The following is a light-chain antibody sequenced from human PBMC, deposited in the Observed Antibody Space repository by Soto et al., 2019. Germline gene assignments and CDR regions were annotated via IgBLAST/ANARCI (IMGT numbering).Light chain of an antibody. CDR1: SSDVGGYNY. Sequence: QSALTQPASVSGSPGQSITISCTGTSSDVGGYNYVSWYQQHPDKAPKLMIYDVSNRPSGASNRFSGSKSGNTASLTISGLQAEDEADYYCSSYTSSSTLVVFGGGTKLTVL. V-gene: IGLV2-14*01. J-gene: IGLJ2*01. CDR3: SSYTSSSTLVV. CDR2: DVS.